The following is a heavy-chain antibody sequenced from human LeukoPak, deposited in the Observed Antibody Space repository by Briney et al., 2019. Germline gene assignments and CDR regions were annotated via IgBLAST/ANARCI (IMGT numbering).Heavy chain of an antibody. CDR2: ISGSGGST. D-gene: IGHD3-22*01. CDR3: AGITMIVVVITTFDY. V-gene: IGHV3-23*01. J-gene: IGHJ4*02. Sequence: PGGSLRLSXAASGFTFSSYAMSWVRQAPGKGLEWVSAISGSGGSTYYADSVKGRFTISRDNSKNTLYLQMNSLRAEDTAVYYCAGITMIVVVITTFDYWGRGTLVTVSS. CDR1: GFTFSSYA.